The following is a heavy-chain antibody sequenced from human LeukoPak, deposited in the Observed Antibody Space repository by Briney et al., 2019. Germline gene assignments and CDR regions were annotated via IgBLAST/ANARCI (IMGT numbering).Heavy chain of an antibody. Sequence: ASVKVSCKASGYTFTTYDITWVRQATGQGLEWMGWMNPNSGNTAYAQKFQGRVTITRNTSISTDYMELSSLRSEDTAVYYCAREDYYDSGSNDYWGRGTLVTVSS. V-gene: IGHV1-8*03. CDR3: AREDYYDSGSNDY. J-gene: IGHJ4*02. CDR1: GYTFTTYD. D-gene: IGHD3-22*01. CDR2: MNPNSGNT.